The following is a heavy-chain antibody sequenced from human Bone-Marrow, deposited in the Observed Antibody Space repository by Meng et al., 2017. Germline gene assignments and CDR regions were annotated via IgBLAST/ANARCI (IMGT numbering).Heavy chain of an antibody. CDR2: MKSNVDGGTV. Sequence: VEVVGFGGGLVKPGGSLRLSWAASGFTFSNAWMTWVRQAPGKGLEWIGRMKSNVDGGTVDYAAAVKGRFFISRDDSENTFYLQMNSLKTEDTAVYYCSGHVDYWGHGTLVTVSS. CDR3: SGHVDY. V-gene: IGHV3-15*01. CDR1: GFTFSNAW. J-gene: IGHJ4*01.